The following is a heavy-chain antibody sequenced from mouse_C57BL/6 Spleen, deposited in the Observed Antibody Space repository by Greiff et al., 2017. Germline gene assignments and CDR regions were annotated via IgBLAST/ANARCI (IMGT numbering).Heavy chain of an antibody. Sequence: QVQLQQSGAELMKPGASVKLSCKATGYTFTGYWIEWVKQRPGHGLEWIGEILPGSGSINYNEKLKGKATCTADTSSNTAYMQLSSLTAEDSAIYYCARNDYDVGLFDYWGQGTLVTVSS. J-gene: IGHJ3*01. V-gene: IGHV1-9*01. CDR3: ARNDYDVGLFDY. D-gene: IGHD2-4*01. CDR1: GYTFTGYW. CDR2: ILPGSGSI.